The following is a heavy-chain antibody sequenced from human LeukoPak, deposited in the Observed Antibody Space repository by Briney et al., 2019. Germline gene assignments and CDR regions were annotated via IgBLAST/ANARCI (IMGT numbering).Heavy chain of an antibody. CDR3: ARGLRLGELSSSTYYFDY. Sequence: SETLSLTCTVSGGSISSYYWSWIRQPAGRGLEWIGRIYTSGSTNYNPSLKSRVTMSVDTSKNQFSLKLSSVTAADTAVYYCARGLRLGELSSSTYYFDYWGQGTLVTVSS. D-gene: IGHD3-16*02. CDR2: IYTSGST. CDR1: GGSISSYY. J-gene: IGHJ4*02. V-gene: IGHV4-4*07.